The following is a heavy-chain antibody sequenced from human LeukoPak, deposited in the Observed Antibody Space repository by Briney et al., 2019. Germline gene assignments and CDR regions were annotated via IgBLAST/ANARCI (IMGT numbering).Heavy chain of an antibody. CDR1: GYTFTSYG. D-gene: IGHD4-17*01. Sequence: SVKVSCKASGYTFTSYGISWVRQAPGQGLEWMGGIIPIFGTANYAQKFQGRVTITADESTSTAYMELSSLRSEDTAVYYCASTQSYGDYVRHYYYYYGMDVWGQGTTVTVSS. J-gene: IGHJ6*02. CDR3: ASTQSYGDYVRHYYYYYGMDV. V-gene: IGHV1-69*13. CDR2: IIPIFGTA.